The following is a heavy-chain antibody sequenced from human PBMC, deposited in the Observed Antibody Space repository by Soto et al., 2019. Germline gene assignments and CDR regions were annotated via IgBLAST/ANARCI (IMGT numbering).Heavy chain of an antibody. J-gene: IGHJ4*02. CDR2: INHSGST. D-gene: IGHD2-8*02. V-gene: IGHV4-34*01. CDR1: GGSFSGYY. CDR3: ARDIITGLFDY. Sequence: QVQLQQWGAGLLKPSETLSLTCAVYGGSFSGYYWTWIRQPPGTGLEWIGEINHSGSTNYNPSLTTRVTISVDTSKTQFSLNFTAVSAASTAVYYCARDIITGLFDYGGQGTLVTFSS.